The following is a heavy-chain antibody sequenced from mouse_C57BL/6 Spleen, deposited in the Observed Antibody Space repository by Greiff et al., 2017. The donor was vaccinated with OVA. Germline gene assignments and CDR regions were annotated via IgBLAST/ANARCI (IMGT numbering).Heavy chain of an antibody. Sequence: LVESGAELVRPGASVTLSCKASGYTFTDYEMHWVKQTPVHGLEWIGAIDPETGGTDYNQKFKGKAILTADKSSSTAYMELRSLTSEDSAVYYCTRSGYGRKFAYWGQGTLVTVSA. D-gene: IGHD1-1*01. V-gene: IGHV1-15*01. CDR3: TRSGYGRKFAY. CDR2: IDPETGGT. CDR1: GYTFTDYE. J-gene: IGHJ3*01.